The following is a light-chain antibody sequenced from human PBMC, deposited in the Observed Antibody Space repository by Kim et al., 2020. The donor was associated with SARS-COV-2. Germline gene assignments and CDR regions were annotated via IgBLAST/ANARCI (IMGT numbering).Light chain of an antibody. J-gene: IGKJ1*01. CDR3: QQRSSTWT. CDR1: QSVYSY. Sequence: EIVLTQSPATLSLSPGERATLSCRASQSVYSYLAWYQQKPGQAPRLLIYDASNRATGIPARFSGSGSGTDFTLTISSLEPEDFAVYYCQQRSSTWTFGQGTKLEI. CDR2: DAS. V-gene: IGKV3-11*01.